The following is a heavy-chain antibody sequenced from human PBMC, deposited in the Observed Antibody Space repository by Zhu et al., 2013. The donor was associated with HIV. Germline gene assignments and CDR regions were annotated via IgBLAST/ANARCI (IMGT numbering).Heavy chain of an antibody. CDR3: ARGEGYGMDV. J-gene: IGHJ6*02. V-gene: IGHV4-59*01. Sequence: VQLQESGPGLVKPSETLSLTCTVSGGSISNYYWNWIRQPPGKGLEWIGYIYYSGSTSYNPSLKSRVTISVDTSKNQFSLKLSSVTAADTAVYYCARGEGYGMDVWGQGTTVTVSS. CDR2: IYYSGST. CDR1: GGSISNYY.